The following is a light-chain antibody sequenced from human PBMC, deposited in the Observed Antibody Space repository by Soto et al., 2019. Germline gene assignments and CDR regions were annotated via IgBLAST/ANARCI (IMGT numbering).Light chain of an antibody. V-gene: IGLV2-23*02. CDR3: CSYVGSSILM. CDR2: EVN. Sequence: QSALTQPASMSGSPGQSITLSCTGTSSDVGLYNLVSWYQHLPGKAPKLIIYEVNERPSGISDRFSGSKSGNTASLTISGLRDEDEADYYCCSYVGSSILMFGGGTKVTVL. J-gene: IGLJ3*02. CDR1: SSDVGLYNL.